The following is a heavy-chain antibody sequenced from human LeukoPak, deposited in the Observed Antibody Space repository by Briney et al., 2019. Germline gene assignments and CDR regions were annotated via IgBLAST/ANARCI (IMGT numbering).Heavy chain of an antibody. CDR2: ISYDGSNK. CDR1: GFTFSSYA. CDR3: ARGGDYSNLFDY. V-gene: IGHV3-30-3*01. D-gene: IGHD4-11*01. J-gene: IGHJ4*02. Sequence: GRSLRLSCAASGFTFSSYAMHWVRQAPGKGLEWVAVISYDGSNKYYADSVKGRFTISRDNSKNTLYLQMNSLRAEDTAVYYCARGGDYSNLFDYWGQGTLVTVSS.